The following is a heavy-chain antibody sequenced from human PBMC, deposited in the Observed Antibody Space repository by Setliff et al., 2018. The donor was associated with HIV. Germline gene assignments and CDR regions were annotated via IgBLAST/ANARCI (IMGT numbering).Heavy chain of an antibody. Sequence: SETLSLTCTVSGDSITGHYWNWVRQPAGRGLEWIGRIYTSGSTNYNPSLKSRVTMSVDTSKNQFSLNLTSVTAADTAVYYCARGRFVGFDYWGQGTLVTVSS. CDR1: GDSITGHY. J-gene: IGHJ4*02. CDR3: ARGRFVGFDY. V-gene: IGHV4-4*07. D-gene: IGHD3-16*02. CDR2: IYTSGST.